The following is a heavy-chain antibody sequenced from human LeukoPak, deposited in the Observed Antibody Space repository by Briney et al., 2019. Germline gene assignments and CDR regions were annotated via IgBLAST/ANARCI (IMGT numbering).Heavy chain of an antibody. CDR1: GGSISSYY. Sequence: SETLSLTCTVSGGSISSYYWSWIRQPPGKGLEWIGYIYYSGSTNYNPSLKSRVTISVDTSKNQFSLKLSSVTATDTAVYYCASPNSEVVPAAIEWWYCDLWRRVTLPTVP. V-gene: IGHV4-59*01. D-gene: IGHD2-2*01. J-gene: IGHJ2*01. CDR2: IYYSGST. CDR3: ASPNSEVVPAAIEWWYCDL.